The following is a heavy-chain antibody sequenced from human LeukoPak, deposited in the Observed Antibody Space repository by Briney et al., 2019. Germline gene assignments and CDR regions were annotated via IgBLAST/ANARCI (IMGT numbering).Heavy chain of an antibody. CDR1: GGSISSYY. Sequence: SETLSLTCTVSGGSISSYYWSWIRQPPGKGLEWIGYIYYSGSTNYNPSLKSRVTISVDTSKNQFSLKLSSVTAADTAVYYCARDGVVGATMEYNWFDPWGQGTQVTVSS. CDR2: IYYSGST. D-gene: IGHD1-26*01. V-gene: IGHV4-59*01. CDR3: ARDGVVGATMEYNWFDP. J-gene: IGHJ5*02.